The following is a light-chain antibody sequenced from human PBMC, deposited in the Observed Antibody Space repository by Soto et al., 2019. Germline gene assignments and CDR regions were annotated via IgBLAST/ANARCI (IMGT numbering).Light chain of an antibody. J-gene: IGLJ1*01. CDR3: SSYTSSNTLL. Sequence: QSALTQPASVSESPGQSITISCTGTDSDVGAYNYVAWYQQHPGKAPKLMIFEVSNRPSGVSNRFSGSKSGNTASLTISGLQAEDEAIYYCSSYTSSNTLLFGPGTKLTVL. CDR2: EVS. V-gene: IGLV2-14*01. CDR1: DSDVGAYNY.